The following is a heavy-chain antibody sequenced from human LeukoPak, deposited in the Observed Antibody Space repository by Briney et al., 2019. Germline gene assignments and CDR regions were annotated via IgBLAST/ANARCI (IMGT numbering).Heavy chain of an antibody. CDR2: INPSGGST. CDR3: ARDFKVTMVRGVENYYYYMDV. J-gene: IGHJ6*03. D-gene: IGHD3-10*01. Sequence: ASVKVSCKASGYTFTSYYMHWVRQAPGQGLEGMGIINPSGGSTSYAQKFQGRVTMTRDTSTSTVYMELSSLRSEDTAVYYCARDFKVTMVRGVENYYYYMDVWGKGTTVTVSS. V-gene: IGHV1-46*03. CDR1: GYTFTSYY.